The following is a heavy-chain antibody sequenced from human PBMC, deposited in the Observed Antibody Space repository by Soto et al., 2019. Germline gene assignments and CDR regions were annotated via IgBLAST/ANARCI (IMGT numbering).Heavy chain of an antibody. J-gene: IGHJ4*02. CDR3: ARVGETNGYYYFDY. CDR1: GGSISVGGYS. V-gene: IGHV4-30-2*01. D-gene: IGHD2-8*01. CDR2: IYQSGST. Sequence: PSETLSLTCAVSGGSISVGGYSWSWIRQPPGKGLEWIGYIYQSGSTYYNPSLKSRVTISLDRSKNQFSLMLNSVTAADTAVYYCARVGETNGYYYFDYWGQGTLDTVSS.